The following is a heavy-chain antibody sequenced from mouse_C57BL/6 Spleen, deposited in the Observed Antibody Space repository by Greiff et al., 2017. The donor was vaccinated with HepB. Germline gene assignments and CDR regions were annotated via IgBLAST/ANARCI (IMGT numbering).Heavy chain of an antibody. D-gene: IGHD2-1*01. CDR2: IDPNSGGT. J-gene: IGHJ2*01. Sequence: QVQLQQPGAELVKPGASVKLSCKASGYTFTSYWMHWVKQRPGRGLEWIESIDPNSGGTKYNEKFKSKATLTVNKPSSTAYMQISILTSEDSAVYCCSRFHIGNYPFDCWGRGTTLTVSS. V-gene: IGHV1-72*01. CDR1: GYTFTSYW. CDR3: SRFHIGNYPFDC.